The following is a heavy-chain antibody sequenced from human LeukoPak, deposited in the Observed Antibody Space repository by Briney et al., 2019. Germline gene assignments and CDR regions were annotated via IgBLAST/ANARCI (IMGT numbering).Heavy chain of an antibody. D-gene: IGHD3-3*01. CDR3: ARGKAPYDFWSGYYTWEVFDY. CDR2: IYPNSGAT. CDR1: GYTFTGYY. J-gene: IGHJ4*02. Sequence: ASVKVSCKAPGYTFTGYYMHWVRQAPGQGLEWMGWIYPNSGATKYAQKFQGRVTMTRDTSISTAYMELSGLRSEDTAVYYCARGKAPYDFWSGYYTWEVFDYWGQGTLVTVSS. V-gene: IGHV1-2*02.